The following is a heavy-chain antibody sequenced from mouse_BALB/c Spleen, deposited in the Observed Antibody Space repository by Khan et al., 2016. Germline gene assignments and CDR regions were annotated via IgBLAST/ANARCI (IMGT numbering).Heavy chain of an antibody. Sequence: QVQLQQSGAELVRPGTSVKVSCKASGYAFTNYLIEWVKQRPGQGLEWIGVINPGSGGTNYNEKFKGEATLTADKSSSTAYMQLSSLTSDDSAVYFCARGQLGLPWFAYWGQGTLVTVSA. CDR1: GYAFTNYL. CDR2: INPGSGGT. V-gene: IGHV1-54*01. D-gene: IGHD3-2*01. J-gene: IGHJ3*01. CDR3: ARGQLGLPWFAY.